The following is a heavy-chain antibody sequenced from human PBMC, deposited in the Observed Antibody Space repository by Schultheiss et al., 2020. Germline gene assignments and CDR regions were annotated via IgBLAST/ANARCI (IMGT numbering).Heavy chain of an antibody. J-gene: IGHJ3*02. CDR2: IKQDGSEK. D-gene: IGHD6-19*01. CDR1: GFTFSSYW. Sequence: GGSLRLSCAASGFTFSSYWMSWVRQAPGKGLEWVANIKQDGSEKYYVDSVKGRFTISRDNAKNSLYLQMNSLRAEDTAVYYCARDSSGTHLGSGCGAATSVLYAFDIWGQGIMVTVSS. CDR3: ARDSSGTHLGSGCGAATSVLYAFDI. V-gene: IGHV3-7*01.